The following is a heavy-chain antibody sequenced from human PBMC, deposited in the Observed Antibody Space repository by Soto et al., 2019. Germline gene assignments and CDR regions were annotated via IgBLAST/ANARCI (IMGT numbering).Heavy chain of an antibody. CDR3: ARENVDIVATTYYYYGMDV. CDR2: ISYDGSNK. CDR1: GFTFSSYA. D-gene: IGHD5-12*01. V-gene: IGHV3-30-3*01. J-gene: IGHJ6*02. Sequence: GGSLRLSCAASGFTFSSYAMHWVRQAPGKGLEWVAVISYDGSNKYYADSVKGRFTISRDNSKNTLYLQMNSLRAEDTAVYYCARENVDIVATTYYYYGMDVWGQGTTVTVSS.